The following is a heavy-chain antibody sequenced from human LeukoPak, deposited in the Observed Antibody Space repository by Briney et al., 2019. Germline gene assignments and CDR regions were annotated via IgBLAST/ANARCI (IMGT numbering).Heavy chain of an antibody. Sequence: GGSLRLSCAASGFTFSSYAMSWVRQAPGKGLEWVSGFSGSGGSTYYADSLKGRFTISRDNSKSTLYLQMNSLRAEDTAVYYCARAGNIRFDYWGQGTQVTVSS. CDR2: FSGSGGST. V-gene: IGHV3-23*01. CDR3: ARAGNIRFDY. CDR1: GFTFSSYA. J-gene: IGHJ4*02. D-gene: IGHD2/OR15-2a*01.